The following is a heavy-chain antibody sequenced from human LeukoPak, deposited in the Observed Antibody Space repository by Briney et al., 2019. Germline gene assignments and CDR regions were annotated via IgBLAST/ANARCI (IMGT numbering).Heavy chain of an antibody. D-gene: IGHD3-10*01. V-gene: IGHV4-39*01. CDR1: GGSVTSSSYC. Sequence: PSETLSLSCTVSGGSVTSSSYCWGWIRQPPGVGLEWIGTVYYSGSTFYNPSLKSRVTISVDTSKNQFSLKLSSVTAADTAVYYCARHQATAYYYGPPDYWGQGTLVTVSS. CDR2: VYYSGST. CDR3: ARHQATAYYYGPPDY. J-gene: IGHJ4*02.